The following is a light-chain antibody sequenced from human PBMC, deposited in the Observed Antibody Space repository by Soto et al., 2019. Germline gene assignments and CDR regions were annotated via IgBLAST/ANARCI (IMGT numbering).Light chain of an antibody. CDR1: SSDVGGYNY. V-gene: IGLV2-14*01. CDR2: EVS. CDR3: NSYTSSSTLYV. J-gene: IGLJ1*01. Sequence: SVLTQPASVSGSPGQSITISCTGTSSDVGGYNYVSWYQHHPGKAPKLMIYEVSNRPSGVSNRFSGSKSGNTASLTISGLQAEDEADYYCNSYTSSSTLYVFGTGTKVTVL.